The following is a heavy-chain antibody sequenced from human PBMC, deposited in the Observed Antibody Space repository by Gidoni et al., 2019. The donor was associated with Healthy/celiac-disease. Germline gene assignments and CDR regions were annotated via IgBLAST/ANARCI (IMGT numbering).Heavy chain of an antibody. Sequence: QVQLQQSGPGLVKPSQTLSLTCAISGDSVSSNSAAWNWIRQSPSRGLEWLGRTYYRSKWYNDYAVSVKSRITINPDTSKNQFSLQLNSVTPEDTAVYYCARLLPTMVRGVIITHFDYWGQGTLVTVSS. J-gene: IGHJ4*02. V-gene: IGHV6-1*01. CDR3: ARLLPTMVRGVIITHFDY. CDR2: TYYRSKWYN. CDR1: GDSVSSNSAA. D-gene: IGHD3-10*01.